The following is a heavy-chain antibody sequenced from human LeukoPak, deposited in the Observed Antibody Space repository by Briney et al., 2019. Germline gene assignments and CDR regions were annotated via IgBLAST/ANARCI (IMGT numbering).Heavy chain of an antibody. J-gene: IGHJ6*03. Sequence: PSETLSLTCTVSGGSISNYYWSWIRQPPGKGLEWIGYIYYSGSTNYNPSLKSRVTISVDTSKNQFSLKLSSVTAADTAVYYCARATGPYYYYYMDVWGKGTTVTVSS. CDR1: GGSISNYY. V-gene: IGHV4-59*01. CDR2: IYYSGST. CDR3: ARATGPYYYYYMDV.